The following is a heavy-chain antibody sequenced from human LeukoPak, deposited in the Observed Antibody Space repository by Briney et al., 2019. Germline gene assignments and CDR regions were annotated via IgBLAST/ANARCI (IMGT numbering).Heavy chain of an antibody. CDR3: ALVPRYSTTWSTFDY. V-gene: IGHV3-30*03. Sequence: PGGSLRLSCAASGVTFSTYGMHWVRQAPGKGLEWVAVISFDGNNQYYADSVTGRFTFSRDNSKNTLYLQMSGLRTEDTAVYYCALVPRYSTTWSTFDYWGQGTLVTVSS. CDR2: ISFDGNNQ. J-gene: IGHJ4*02. D-gene: IGHD6-13*01. CDR1: GVTFSTYG.